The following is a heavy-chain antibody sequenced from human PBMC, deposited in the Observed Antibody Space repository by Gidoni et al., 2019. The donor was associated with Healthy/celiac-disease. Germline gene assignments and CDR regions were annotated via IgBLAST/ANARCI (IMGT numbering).Heavy chain of an antibody. Sequence: EVQLVESGGGLVQSGRSLILSCAASGLTFDDYAMHWVRQAPGKGLEWVSGISWNSGSIGYADSVKGRFTISRDNAKNSLYLQMNSLRAEDTALYYCAKDIQDYYYYGMDVWGQGTTVTVSS. CDR1: GLTFDDYA. CDR2: ISWNSGSI. V-gene: IGHV3-9*01. CDR3: AKDIQDYYYYGMDV. J-gene: IGHJ6*02.